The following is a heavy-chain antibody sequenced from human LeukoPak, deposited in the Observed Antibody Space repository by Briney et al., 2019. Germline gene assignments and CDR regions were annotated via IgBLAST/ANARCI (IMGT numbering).Heavy chain of an antibody. V-gene: IGHV4-34*01. J-gene: IGHJ4*02. Sequence: GSLRLSCAASGFTFSSYAMSWIRQPPGKGLEWIGEINHSGSTNYNPSLKSRVTISVDTSKNQFSLKLSSVTAADTAVYYCARGLGCSSTSCRAFDYWGQGTLVTVSS. D-gene: IGHD2-2*01. CDR3: ARGLGCSSTSCRAFDY. CDR1: GFTFSSYA. CDR2: INHSGST.